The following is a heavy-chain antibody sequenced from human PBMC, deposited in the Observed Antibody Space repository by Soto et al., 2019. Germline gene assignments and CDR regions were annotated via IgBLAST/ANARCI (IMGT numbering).Heavy chain of an antibody. V-gene: IGHV1-18*01. D-gene: IGHD2-8*01. Sequence: ASVKVSCKASGYTFTSYGISWVRQAPGQGLEWMGWISAYNGNTNYAQKLQGRVTMTTDTSTSTAYMELRGLRSDDTAVYYCARYCTNGVCYNPSYYYYGMDVWGQGTTVTVSS. CDR2: ISAYNGNT. J-gene: IGHJ6*02. CDR1: GYTFTSYG. CDR3: ARYCTNGVCYNPSYYYYGMDV.